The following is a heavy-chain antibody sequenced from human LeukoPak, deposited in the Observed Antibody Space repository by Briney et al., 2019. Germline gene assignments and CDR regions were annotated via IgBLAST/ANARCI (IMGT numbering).Heavy chain of an antibody. CDR1: GGSVSGYY. V-gene: IGHV4-34*01. CDR2: INHNGGS. D-gene: IGHD3-3*01. J-gene: IGHJ6*03. CDR3: ARGEARNDLWSGYQGQENDYYHYMDG. Sequence: PSETLSLTCGVYGGSVSGYYWTWVRQPPGQGLEWIGEINHNGGSNYNPSLKSRVTISVGPSKNEFSLTLSSIPAADTAVYYCARGEARNDLWSGYQGQENDYYHYMDGWGKGSTVTVPS.